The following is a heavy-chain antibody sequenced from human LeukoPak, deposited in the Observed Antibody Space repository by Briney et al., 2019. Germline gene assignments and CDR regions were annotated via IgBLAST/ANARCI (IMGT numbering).Heavy chain of an antibody. CDR1: GGSFSGYY. V-gene: IGHV4-34*01. Sequence: PSETLSLTCAVYGGSFSGYYWSWIRQPPGKGLEWIGEINHSGSTNYNPSLKSRVTISVDTSKNQFSLKLSSVTAADTAVYYCARVPLGVTMVRGYFDPWGQGTLVTVSS. J-gene: IGHJ5*02. D-gene: IGHD3-10*01. CDR2: INHSGST. CDR3: ARVPLGVTMVRGYFDP.